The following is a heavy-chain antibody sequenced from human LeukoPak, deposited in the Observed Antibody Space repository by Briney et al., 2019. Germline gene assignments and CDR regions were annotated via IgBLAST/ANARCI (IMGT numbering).Heavy chain of an antibody. CDR1: GYXFTSYG. CDR2: ISAYNGNT. D-gene: IGHD3-22*01. CDR3: ARGPPITDSSGYYY. V-gene: IGHV1-18*01. Sequence: ASVKVSCKASGYXFTSYGISWVRQAPGQGLQWMGWISAYNGNTNYAQKLQGRVTMTTDTSTSTAYMELRSLRSDDTAVYYCARGPPITDSSGYYYWGQGTLVTVSS. J-gene: IGHJ4*02.